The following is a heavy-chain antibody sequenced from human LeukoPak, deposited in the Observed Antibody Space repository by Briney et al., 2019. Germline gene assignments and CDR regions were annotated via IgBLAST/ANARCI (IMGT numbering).Heavy chain of an antibody. CDR3: ARTPPYCSSTSCYTAYYHYYYMDV. CDR2: ISYDGSNK. J-gene: IGHJ6*03. CDR1: GFTFSSYA. V-gene: IGHV3-30-3*01. D-gene: IGHD2-2*02. Sequence: PGGSLRLSCAASGFTFSSYAMHWVRQAPGKGLEWVAVISYDGSNKYYADSVKGRFTISRDNSKNTLYLQMNSLRAEDTAVYYCARTPPYCSSTSCYTAYYHYYYMDVWGKGTTVTVSS.